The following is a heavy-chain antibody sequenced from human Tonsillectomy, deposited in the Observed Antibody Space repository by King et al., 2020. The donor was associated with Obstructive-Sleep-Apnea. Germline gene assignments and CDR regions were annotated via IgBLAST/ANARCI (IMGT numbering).Heavy chain of an antibody. V-gene: IGHV4-38-2*02. CDR3: ARDWLPTAIHSFDC. J-gene: IGHJ4*02. CDR1: GYSISSGYY. Sequence: QVQLQESGPGLVKPSETLSLTCTVSGYSISSGYYWGWIRQPPGKGLEWIGSLYHSGTTFSNPSLKSRVTISVDSSKNQFSLKLTSVTAADTAVYYCARDWLPTAIHSFDCWGQGTLVTVSS. D-gene: IGHD2-2*01. CDR2: LYHSGTT.